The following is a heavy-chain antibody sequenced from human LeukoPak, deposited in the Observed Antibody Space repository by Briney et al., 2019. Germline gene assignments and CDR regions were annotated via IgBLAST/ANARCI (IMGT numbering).Heavy chain of an antibody. V-gene: IGHV3-30*02. CDR3: AKDGSWSCTD. Sequence: PGGSLRLSCGASGFTFSSSAMHWVRQGPGKGLEWVAYIAHHGNNKYYADSVKGRFTISRDNSKGSLYLQMNSLRAHDTAVYYCAKDGSWSCTDWGQGTLVRVSS. CDR2: IAHHGNNK. D-gene: IGHD2-8*02. J-gene: IGHJ4*02. CDR1: GFTFSSSA.